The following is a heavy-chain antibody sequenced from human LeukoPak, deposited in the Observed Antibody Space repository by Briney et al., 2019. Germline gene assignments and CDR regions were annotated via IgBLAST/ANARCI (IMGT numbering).Heavy chain of an antibody. CDR2: VSWHSGSI. V-gene: IGHV3-9*01. D-gene: IGHD3-22*01. J-gene: IGHJ4*02. Sequence: PGRSLRLSCAASGFRFGDYAMHWVRQAPGKGLEWVSGVSWHSGSIGYADSVKGRFTISRDNAKNSLYLQMNNLRVEDTALYYCARAGDTSGHYHYCDYWGQGTLVTVSS. CDR3: ARAGDTSGHYHYCDY. CDR1: GFRFGDYA.